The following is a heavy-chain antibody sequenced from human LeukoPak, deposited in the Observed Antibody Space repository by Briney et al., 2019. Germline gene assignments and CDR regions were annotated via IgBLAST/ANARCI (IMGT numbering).Heavy chain of an antibody. CDR2: INHSGST. CDR1: GGSFSGYY. CDR3: ASLIYYDSSGYYYHYFAY. J-gene: IGHJ4*02. Sequence: SETLSLTCAVYGGSFSGYYWSWIRQPPGKGLEWIGEINHSGSTNYNPSLKSRVTISVDTSKNQFSLKLSSVTAADTAVYYCASLIYYDSSGYYYHYFAYWGREPWSPSPQ. D-gene: IGHD3-22*01. V-gene: IGHV4-34*01.